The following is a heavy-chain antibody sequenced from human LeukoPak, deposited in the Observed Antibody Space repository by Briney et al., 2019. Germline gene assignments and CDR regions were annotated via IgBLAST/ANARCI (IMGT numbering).Heavy chain of an antibody. D-gene: IGHD2-15*01. J-gene: IGHJ4*02. CDR2: INPNSGGT. V-gene: IGHV1-2*02. CDR1: GYTFTGYY. CDR3: ARDPTMVAASSLSDY. Sequence: ASVKVSCKASGYTFTGYYMHWVRQAPGRGLEWMGWINPNSGGTNYAQKFQGRVTMTRDTSISTAYMEPSRLRSDDTAVYYCARDPTMVAASSLSDYWGQGTLVTVSS.